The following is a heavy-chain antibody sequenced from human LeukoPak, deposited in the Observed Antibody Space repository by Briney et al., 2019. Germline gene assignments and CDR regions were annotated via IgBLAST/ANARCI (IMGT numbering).Heavy chain of an antibody. CDR2: IYHSGGT. V-gene: IGHV4-38-2*02. J-gene: IGHJ4*02. CDR3: ARGMVRGVIVDY. CDR1: GNSLSSGYY. D-gene: IGHD3-10*01. Sequence: SETLSLTCTVSGNSLSSGYYWGWIRPPPGKGLEWIGSIYHSGGTYYNLSLKSRVTISVDTSKNQFSLKLSSVTAADTAVYYCARGMVRGVIVDYWGQGTLVTVSS.